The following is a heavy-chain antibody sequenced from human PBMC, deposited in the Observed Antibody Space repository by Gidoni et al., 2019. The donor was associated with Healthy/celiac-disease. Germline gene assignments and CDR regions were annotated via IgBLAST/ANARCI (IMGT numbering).Heavy chain of an antibody. V-gene: IGHV1-69*10. CDR3: ARDYGDYGLNAFDI. CDR1: GGTFSSYA. J-gene: IGHJ3*02. Sequence: QVQLVQSGAEVKKPGSSVKVSCKDSGGTFSSYAISWVRQAPGQGLEWMGGIIPILCISNYAQKFQGRVTITADKSTSTAYMELSSLRSEYTAVYYCARDYGDYGLNAFDIWGQGTMVTVSS. D-gene: IGHD4-17*01. CDR2: IIPILCIS.